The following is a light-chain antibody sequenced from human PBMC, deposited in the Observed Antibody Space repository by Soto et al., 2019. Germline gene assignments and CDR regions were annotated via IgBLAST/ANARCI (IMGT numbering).Light chain of an antibody. CDR1: QSVSKN. V-gene: IGKV3-15*01. CDR2: GAS. CDR3: QQYNNWPPT. Sequence: EIVITQSPATLSVSPGERATLFCRASQSVSKNLAWYQRKPGQVPRLLISGASTRAIGVPARFSGSGSGTEFTLTISSLQSEDFAVYYCQQYNNWPPTFGQGTKVDIK. J-gene: IGKJ1*01.